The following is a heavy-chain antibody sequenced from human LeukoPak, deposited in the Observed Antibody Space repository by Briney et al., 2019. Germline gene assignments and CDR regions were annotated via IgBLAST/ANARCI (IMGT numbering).Heavy chain of an antibody. CDR1: GGSISSYY. V-gene: IGHV4-4*07. CDR2: IYTSGST. D-gene: IGHD3-22*01. Sequence: IPSETLSLTCTVSGGSISSYYWSWIRQPAGKGLEWIGRIYTSGSTNYNPSLKSRVTMSVDTSKNQFSLKLSSVTAADTAVYYCARARPFYYDSSGYYDAFDIWGQGTMVTVSS. CDR3: ARARPFYYDSSGYYDAFDI. J-gene: IGHJ3*02.